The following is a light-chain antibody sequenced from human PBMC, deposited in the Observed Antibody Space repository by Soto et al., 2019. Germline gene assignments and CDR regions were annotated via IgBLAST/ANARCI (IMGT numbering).Light chain of an antibody. CDR2: DAS. Sequence: EIVLTQSPGTLSVSPGARATLACRASQSVGGNYLAWYQQKPGQPPRLVIYDASSTATGVPDSFSGSGSVTDFTLAICSLEPEACAVSGCHQYAWSPFTFGGGTKVEIK. J-gene: IGKJ4*01. CDR1: QSVGGNY. CDR3: HQYAWSPFT. V-gene: IGKV3-20*01.